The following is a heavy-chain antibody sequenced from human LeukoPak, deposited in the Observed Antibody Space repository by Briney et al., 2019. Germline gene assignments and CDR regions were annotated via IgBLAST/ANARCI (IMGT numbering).Heavy chain of an antibody. Sequence: SETLSLTCSVSGGSISESIYYWAWIRQPPGKGLEWIGTIYFSGTTYYNPSLQSRVTISVDTSKNQFSLNLDSVTAADTAIYYCARQNGDTMVRGVYADWLDPWGQGTLVTVSS. CDR2: IYFSGTT. CDR3: ARQNGDTMVRGVYADWLDP. J-gene: IGHJ5*02. V-gene: IGHV4-39*01. D-gene: IGHD3-10*01. CDR1: GGSISESIYY.